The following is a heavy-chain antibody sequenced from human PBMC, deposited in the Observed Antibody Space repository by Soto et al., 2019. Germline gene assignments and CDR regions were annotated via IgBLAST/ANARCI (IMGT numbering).Heavy chain of an antibody. CDR2: IYYSGTT. D-gene: IGHD5-18*01. V-gene: IGHV4-39*01. J-gene: IGHJ4*02. CDR3: TRRGGYSYGRSDY. Sequence: PSETMSLTRTVSGGSISSSSYYWGWIRQPPGKGLEWIGSIYYSGTTYYNPSLKTRVTISVDPSKNQFSLKLGSVTAADTAVYYCTRRGGYSYGRSDYWGQGTLVTVSS. CDR1: GGSISSSSYY.